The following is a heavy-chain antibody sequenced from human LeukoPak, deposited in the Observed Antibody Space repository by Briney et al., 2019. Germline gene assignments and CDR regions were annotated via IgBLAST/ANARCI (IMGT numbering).Heavy chain of an antibody. V-gene: IGHV4-4*02. CDR2: IYDSGST. J-gene: IGHJ4*02. CDR1: GASISSNNC. D-gene: IGHD4-23*01. Sequence: PSETLSLTCAVSGASISSNNCWTWVRQPPGQGLEWIGEIYDSGSTNYNPSLKSRVTISIDKSKKQFSLTLSSMTAADTAVYYCARNGGNSDFDYWGQGTLVTVSS. CDR3: ARNGGNSDFDY.